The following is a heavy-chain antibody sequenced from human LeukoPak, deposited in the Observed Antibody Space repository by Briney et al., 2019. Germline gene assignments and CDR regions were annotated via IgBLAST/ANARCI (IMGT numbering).Heavy chain of an antibody. J-gene: IGHJ4*02. Sequence: GGSLRLSCAASGFTFSSYGMSWVRQAPGKGLEWVSAISGSGGSTYYADSVKGRFTISRDNSKNTLYLQMNSLRAEDTAVYYCATQTTVVTPTSFDYWGQGTLVTVSS. CDR1: GFTFSSYG. D-gene: IGHD4-23*01. V-gene: IGHV3-23*01. CDR3: ATQTTVVTPTSFDY. CDR2: ISGSGGST.